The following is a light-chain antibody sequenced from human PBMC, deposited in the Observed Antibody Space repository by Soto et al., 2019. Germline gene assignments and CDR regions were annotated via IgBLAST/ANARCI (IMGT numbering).Light chain of an antibody. CDR3: LSFDSSLSVV. J-gene: IGLJ2*01. Sequence: QLVLTQPPSVSGAPGQRVTISCTGSSSNIGAGYDVHWYQQLPGRAPKLLIYGNTNRPSGVPDRFSGSKSGTSASLAITGPQAEDEADYYCLSFDSSLSVVFGGGTQLTVL. CDR1: SSNIGAGYD. V-gene: IGLV1-40*01. CDR2: GNT.